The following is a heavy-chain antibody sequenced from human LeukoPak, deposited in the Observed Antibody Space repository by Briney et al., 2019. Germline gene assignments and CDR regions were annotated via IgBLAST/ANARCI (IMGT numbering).Heavy chain of an antibody. J-gene: IGHJ4*02. CDR1: GGSISSGSYY. Sequence: SETLSLTCTVSGGSISSGSYYWGWIRQPPGKGLEWIGGIYYSGSTYYNPSLKSRVTISVDTSKNQFSLTLSSVTAADTAVYYCARQSDYDSSGYYYSHRVYYFDYWGQGTLVTVSS. D-gene: IGHD3-22*01. V-gene: IGHV4-39*01. CDR3: ARQSDYDSSGYYYSHRVYYFDY. CDR2: IYYSGST.